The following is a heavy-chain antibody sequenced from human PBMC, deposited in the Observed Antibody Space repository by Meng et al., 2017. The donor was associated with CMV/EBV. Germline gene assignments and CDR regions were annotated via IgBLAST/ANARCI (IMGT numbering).Heavy chain of an antibody. CDR3: ARILVIGVPAARLFDY. CDR1: GFSLSTSGMC. V-gene: IGHV2-70*20. D-gene: IGHD2-2*01. J-gene: IGHJ4*02. Sequence: SGPTLVKPTQTLTLTCTFSGFSLSTSGMCVSWVRQPPGKALEWLALIDWDDDKYYSTSLKTRLTISKDTSKNQVVLTMTNMDPVDTATYYCARILVIGVPAARLFDYWGQGTLVTVSS. CDR2: IDWDDDK.